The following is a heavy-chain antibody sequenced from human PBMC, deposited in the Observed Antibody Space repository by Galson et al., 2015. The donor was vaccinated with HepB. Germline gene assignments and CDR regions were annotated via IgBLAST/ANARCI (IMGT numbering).Heavy chain of an antibody. CDR1: GYSFTSYW. J-gene: IGHJ4*02. CDR2: IYPGDSDT. Sequence: QSGAEVKKPGESLKISCKGSGYSFTSYWIGWVRQMPGKGLEWMGIIYPGDSDTRYSPSFQGHVTISADKSISTAYLQWSSLKASDTAMYYCARHPRGNYYGSGSDYYFDYWGQGTLVTVSS. D-gene: IGHD3-10*01. V-gene: IGHV5-51*01. CDR3: ARHPRGNYYGSGSDYYFDY.